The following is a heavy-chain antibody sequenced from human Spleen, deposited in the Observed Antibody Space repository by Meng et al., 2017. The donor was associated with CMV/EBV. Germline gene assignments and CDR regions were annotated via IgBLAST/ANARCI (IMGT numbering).Heavy chain of an antibody. J-gene: IGHJ3*02. V-gene: IGHV4-59*01. CDR2: IYYSGST. CDR1: GGSISNYY. CDR3: ARGSSSGADAFDI. D-gene: IGHD6-13*01. Sequence: SETLSLTCTVSGGSISNYYWTWIRQPPGKGLEWIGYIYYSGSTNYNPSLKSRVTISVDTSKNQFSLKLSSVTAADTAVYYCARGSSSGADAFDIWGQGTMVTVSS.